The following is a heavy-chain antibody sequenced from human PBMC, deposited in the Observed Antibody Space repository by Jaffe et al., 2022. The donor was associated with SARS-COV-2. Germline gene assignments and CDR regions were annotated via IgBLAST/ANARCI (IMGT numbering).Heavy chain of an antibody. V-gene: IGHV3-66*02. Sequence: EVQLVESGGGLVQPGGSLRLSCAASGFTVSSNYMSWVRQAPGKGLEWVSVIYSGGSTYYADSVKGRFTISRDNSKNTLYLQMNSLRAEDTAVYYCARDLVPYDSSALGDAFDIWGQGTMVTVSS. D-gene: IGHD3-22*01. J-gene: IGHJ3*02. CDR1: GFTVSSNY. CDR2: IYSGGST. CDR3: ARDLVPYDSSALGDAFDI.